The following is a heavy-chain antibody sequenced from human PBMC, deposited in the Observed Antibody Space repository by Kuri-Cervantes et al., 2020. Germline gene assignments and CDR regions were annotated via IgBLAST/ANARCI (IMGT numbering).Heavy chain of an antibody. CDR1: GFTFSSYA. CDR2: ISGSGGST. D-gene: IGHD6-19*01. J-gene: IGHJ6*02. CDR3: AKEAVAGMSYYYYYYGMDV. V-gene: IGHV3-23*01. Sequence: GGSLRLSCAASGFTFSSYAMSWVRQAPGKGLEWVSAISGSGGSTYYADSVKGRFTISRDNSKNTLYLQMNSLRAEDTAVYYCAKEAVAGMSYYYYYYGMDVWGQGTMVTVSS.